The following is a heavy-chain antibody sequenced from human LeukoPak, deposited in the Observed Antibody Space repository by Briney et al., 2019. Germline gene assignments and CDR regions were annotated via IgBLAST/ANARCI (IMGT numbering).Heavy chain of an antibody. CDR2: IYTSGST. J-gene: IGHJ4*02. D-gene: IGHD5-18*01. V-gene: IGHV4-61*02. Sequence: PSETLSLTCTVSGGSISSGDYYWSWIRQPAGKGLEWIGRIYTSGSTNYNPSLKSRVTMSVDTSKNQFSLKLSSVTAADTAVYYCARMEDTAMAHFDYWGQGTLVTVSS. CDR1: GGSISSGDYY. CDR3: ARMEDTAMAHFDY.